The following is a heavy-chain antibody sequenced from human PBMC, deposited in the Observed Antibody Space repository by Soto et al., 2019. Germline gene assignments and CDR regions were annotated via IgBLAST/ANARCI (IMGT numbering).Heavy chain of an antibody. CDR1: GGTFSSYA. Sequence: QVQLVQSGAEVKKPGSSVKVSCKASGGTFSSYAISWVRQAPGQGLEWMGGIIPIFGTANYAQKFQGRVTITADESTSTAYMELSRLRSEDTAVYYCARDLCSGGSCYSHFDYWGQGTLVTVSS. CDR3: ARDLCSGGSCYSHFDY. CDR2: IIPIFGTA. D-gene: IGHD2-15*01. V-gene: IGHV1-69*01. J-gene: IGHJ4*02.